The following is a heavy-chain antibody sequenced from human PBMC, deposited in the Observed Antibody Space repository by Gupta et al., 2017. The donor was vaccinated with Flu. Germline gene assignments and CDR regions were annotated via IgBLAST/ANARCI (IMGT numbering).Heavy chain of an antibody. V-gene: IGHV3-30*03. CDR2: ISYDGSNK. Sequence: QVQLVESGGGVVQPGRSLRLSCAASGFTFSRYGMHWVRQAPGKGLAWVAVISYDGSNKYYADSVKGRFTISRDNSKNTLYLQMNSLRAEDTAVYYCASPKWSGSWYTSLDYWGQGTLVTVSS. D-gene: IGHD6-13*01. CDR1: GFTFSRYG. CDR3: ASPKWSGSWYTSLDY. J-gene: IGHJ4*02.